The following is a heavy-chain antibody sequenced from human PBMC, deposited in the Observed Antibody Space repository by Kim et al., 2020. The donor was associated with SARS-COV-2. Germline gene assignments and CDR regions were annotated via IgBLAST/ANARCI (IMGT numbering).Heavy chain of an antibody. CDR3: ARSVAGPGDY. J-gene: IGHJ4*02. D-gene: IGHD6-19*01. Sequence: GGSLRLSCAASGFSFSTYWMHWVRQAPGKGLVWVSRINIDGSSVTYADSVKGRFTISRDNAKNMLFLQMNSLRAEDTAVYYCARSVAGPGDYWGQGTLVT. V-gene: IGHV3-74*01. CDR1: GFSFSTYW. CDR2: INIDGSSV.